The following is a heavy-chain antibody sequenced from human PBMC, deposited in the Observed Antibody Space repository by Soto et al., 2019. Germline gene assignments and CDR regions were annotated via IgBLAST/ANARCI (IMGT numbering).Heavy chain of an antibody. D-gene: IGHD2-21*01. CDR3: AKDRVVVIYYFDY. Sequence: EVQLLDSGGGLVQPGGSLRLSCVASGFTFSSYAMSWVRQAPGKGLEWVSGISGSGGSTYYADSVKGRFTISRDNSKNTLYLQMNSLGAEDTAVYYCAKDRVVVIYYFDYWGQGTLVTVSS. CDR1: GFTFSSYA. V-gene: IGHV3-23*01. J-gene: IGHJ4*02. CDR2: ISGSGGST.